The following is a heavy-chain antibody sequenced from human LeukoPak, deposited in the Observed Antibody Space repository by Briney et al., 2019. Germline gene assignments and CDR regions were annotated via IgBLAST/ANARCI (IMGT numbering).Heavy chain of an antibody. Sequence: PGGSLRLSCAASGFTFSTFAMTWVRQAPGKGLEWVSVIYRGGSTYYADSVKGRFTISRDNSKNTLYLQMNSLRAEDTAVYYCARPRDGYDDAFDIWGQGTMVTVSS. CDR1: GFTFSTFA. V-gene: IGHV3-66*02. CDR3: ARPRDGYDDAFDI. CDR2: IYRGGST. D-gene: IGHD5-24*01. J-gene: IGHJ3*02.